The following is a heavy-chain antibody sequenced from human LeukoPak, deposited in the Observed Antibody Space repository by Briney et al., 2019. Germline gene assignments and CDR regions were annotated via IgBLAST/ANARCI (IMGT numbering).Heavy chain of an antibody. V-gene: IGHV6-1*01. D-gene: IGHD2-15*01. CDR2: TYYRSKWYN. J-gene: IGHJ6*02. CDR3: AREEVVVPATHYHGMGV. CDR1: GDRVSSNSAC. Sequence: SQTLSLTCALSGDRVSSNSACWNWIRQSPSRGLEWLGRTYYRSKWYNGYAGSVKSRIIINADTSKNHFSLQLKSVTPEDTAVYYCAREEVVVPATHYHGMGVWGQGTTVTVSS.